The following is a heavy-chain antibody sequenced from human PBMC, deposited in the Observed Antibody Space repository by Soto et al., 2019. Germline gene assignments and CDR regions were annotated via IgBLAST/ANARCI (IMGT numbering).Heavy chain of an antibody. V-gene: IGHV1-69*01. CDR1: GGTFSSYA. D-gene: IGHD6-6*01. CDR3: ARESSSPNYYYYGMDV. CDR2: IIPLLNTP. J-gene: IGHJ6*02. Sequence: QVQLVQSGAEVKKPGSSVKVSCRASGGTFSSYAVSWVRQAPGQGVEWMGVIIPLLNTPKYVEKFQGRVTITADASATTAYLELSSLTSEDTAVYYCARESSSPNYYYYGMDVWGQGTTVTVSS.